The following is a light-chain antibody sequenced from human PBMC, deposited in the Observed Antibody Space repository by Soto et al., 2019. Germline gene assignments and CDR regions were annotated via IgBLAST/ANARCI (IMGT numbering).Light chain of an antibody. CDR2: GAS. CDR1: QNIVTN. V-gene: IGKV3-15*01. J-gene: IGKJ4*01. Sequence: EIVMTQSPVTLSVSPGERAALSCRASQNIVTNLAWYQQKPGQAPRLLIFGASTRAADVPPRFSGSGSGTEFTLTISSLQSEDFAVYYCQQYNDWSLTFGGGTAVDIK. CDR3: QQYNDWSLT.